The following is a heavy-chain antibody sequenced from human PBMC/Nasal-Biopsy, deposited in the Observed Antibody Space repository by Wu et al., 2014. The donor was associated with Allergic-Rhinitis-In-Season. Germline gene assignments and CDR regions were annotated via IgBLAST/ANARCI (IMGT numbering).Heavy chain of an antibody. CDR1: GFSLTTSGVS. Sequence: LVKPTQTLTLTCTFSGFSLTTSGVSVGWIRQPPGKAPEWVASIYWDDDKRYSRSLGSRLTITKDSSKKQVVLTMTNMEPVDTGTYYCARSSGAEVIPGQFDAFDMWGQGTMVTVSS. CDR2: IYWDDDK. J-gene: IGHJ3*02. V-gene: IGHV2-5*02. CDR3: ARSSGAEVIPGQFDAFDM. D-gene: IGHD2-21*01.